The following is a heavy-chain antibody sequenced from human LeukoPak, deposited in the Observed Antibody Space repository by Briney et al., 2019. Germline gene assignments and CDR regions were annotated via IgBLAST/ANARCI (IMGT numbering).Heavy chain of an antibody. D-gene: IGHD3-10*01. CDR1: GYTFTSYG. V-gene: IGHV1-18*01. CDR2: ISAYNGNT. CDR3: AIDTLYGSGSYLPDY. J-gene: IGHJ4*02. Sequence: ASVKVSCKASGYTFTSYGISWVRQAPGQWLEWMGWISAYNGNTNYAQKLQGRVTMTTDTSTSTAYMELRSLRFDDTAVYYCAIDTLYGSGSYLPDYRGQGTLVTVSS.